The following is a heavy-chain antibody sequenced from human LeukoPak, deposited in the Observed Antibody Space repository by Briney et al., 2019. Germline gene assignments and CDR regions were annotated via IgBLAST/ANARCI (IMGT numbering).Heavy chain of an antibody. V-gene: IGHV3-23*05. CDR1: GFTFNNYA. J-gene: IGHJ4*02. CDR2: FAMIDDII. Sequence: GGSLRLSCAGSGFTFNNYAMSWVRQAPGKGLEWVSGFAMIDDIIHYVDSVKGRFTISRDNSKNMLYLQMNSLRAEDTAVYYCAKGFHSGSFNELDYWGQGALVTVSS. D-gene: IGHD1-26*01. CDR3: AKGFHSGSFNELDY.